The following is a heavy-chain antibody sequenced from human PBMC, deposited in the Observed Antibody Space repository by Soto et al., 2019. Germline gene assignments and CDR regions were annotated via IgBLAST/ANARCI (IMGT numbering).Heavy chain of an antibody. CDR1: GFTFSSYA. Sequence: QVQLVESGGGVVQPGRSLRLSCAASGFTFSSYAMHWVRQAPGKGLEWVAVISYDGSNKYYADSVKGRFTISRDNSKNTLYLHMNSLRAEDTAVYSCARDFDYWGQGTLVTVSS. J-gene: IGHJ4*02. CDR2: ISYDGSNK. CDR3: ARDFDY. V-gene: IGHV3-30-3*01.